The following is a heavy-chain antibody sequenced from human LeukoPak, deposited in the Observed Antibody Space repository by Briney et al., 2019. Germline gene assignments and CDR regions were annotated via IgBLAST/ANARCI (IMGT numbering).Heavy chain of an antibody. CDR2: IYYSGST. CDR3: ARLNPRTGDAFDI. D-gene: IGHD3-10*01. Sequence: SKTLSLTCTVSGGSISSYYWSWIRQPPGKGLEWIGYIYYSGSTNYNPSLKSRVTISVDTSKNQFSLKLSSVTAADTAVYYCARLNPRTGDAFDIWGQGTMVTVSS. V-gene: IGHV4-59*01. CDR1: GGSISSYY. J-gene: IGHJ3*02.